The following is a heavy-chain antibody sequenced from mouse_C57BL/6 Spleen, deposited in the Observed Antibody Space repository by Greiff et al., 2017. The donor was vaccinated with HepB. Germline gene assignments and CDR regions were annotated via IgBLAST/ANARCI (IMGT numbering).Heavy chain of an antibody. CDR1: GYTFTSYW. V-gene: IGHV1-69*01. D-gene: IGHD2-1*01. CDR3: ARGTTINGGDY. J-gene: IGHJ4*01. Sequence: QVQLQQPGAELVMPGASVKLSCKASGYTFTSYWMHWVKQRPGQGLEWIGEIDPSDSYTNYNQKFKGKSTLTVDKSSSTAYMQLSSLTSEDAAVYYCARGTTINGGDYWGQGTSVTVSS. CDR2: IDPSDSYT.